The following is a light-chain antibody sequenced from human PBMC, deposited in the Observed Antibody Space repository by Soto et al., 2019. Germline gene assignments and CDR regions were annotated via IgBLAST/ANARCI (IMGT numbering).Light chain of an antibody. CDR3: GAWETSLTSGL. CDR2: DND. CDR1: TSNIGNNY. V-gene: IGLV1-51*01. Sequence: QAVVTQPPSVSAAPGQKVTISCSGSTSNIGNNYVYWYQQRPGTVPKLLIYDNDRRPSGIPDRFSGSKSGTSATLGITGLQTGDEAVYYCGAWETSLTSGLFGGGTKLTVL. J-gene: IGLJ3*02.